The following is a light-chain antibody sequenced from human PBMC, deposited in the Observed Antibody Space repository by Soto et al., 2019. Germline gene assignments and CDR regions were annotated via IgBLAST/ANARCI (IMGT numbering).Light chain of an antibody. Sequence: QSVLTQPPSASGSPGQSVTISCTGTSSDVGGYNYVSWYQQHPGKAPKLMIYEVSKRPSGVPDRFSGSKSGNTASLTVSGLQAEDEADYYCSSYAGGYTFDVFGTGTKITVL. V-gene: IGLV2-8*01. CDR1: SSDVGGYNY. CDR2: EVS. CDR3: SSYAGGYTFDV. J-gene: IGLJ1*01.